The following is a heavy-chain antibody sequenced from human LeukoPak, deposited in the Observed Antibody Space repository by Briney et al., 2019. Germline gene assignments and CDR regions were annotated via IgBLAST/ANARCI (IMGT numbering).Heavy chain of an antibody. CDR2: IYSGGST. CDR1: GFTVSSNY. D-gene: IGHD3-10*01. CDR3: ARDWGRYGSGSYPDY. Sequence: GGSLRLSCAASGFTVSSNYMSWVRQAPGKGLEWVSVIYSGGSTYYADSVKGRFTISRDNSKNTLYLQMNSLRAEDTAVYYCARDWGRYGSGSYPDYWGQGTLVTVSS. J-gene: IGHJ4*02. V-gene: IGHV3-66*01.